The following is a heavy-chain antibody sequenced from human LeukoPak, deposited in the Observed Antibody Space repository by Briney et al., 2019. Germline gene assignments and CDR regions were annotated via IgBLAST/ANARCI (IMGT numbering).Heavy chain of an antibody. CDR1: GGTFSSYA. D-gene: IGHD6-19*01. J-gene: IGHJ4*02. CDR3: ARALDSSGWYQVGAFDY. V-gene: IGHV1-69*13. CDR2: IMPIFGTA. Sequence: SVKVSCKASGGTFSSYAISWVRQAPGQGLEWMGGIMPIFGTANYAQKFQGRVTITADESTSTAYMELSSLRSEDTAVYYCARALDSSGWYQVGAFDYWGQGTLVTVSS.